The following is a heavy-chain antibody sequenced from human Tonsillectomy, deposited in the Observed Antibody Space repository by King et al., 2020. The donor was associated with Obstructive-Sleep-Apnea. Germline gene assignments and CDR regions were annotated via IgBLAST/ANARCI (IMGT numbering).Heavy chain of an antibody. CDR2: LSNSGAST. J-gene: IGHJ4*02. V-gene: IGHV3-23*04. CDR1: GFTFSSYD. CDR3: AKNGGRSPPFIFFDH. D-gene: IGHD2-8*01. Sequence: VQLVESGGGLVQPGGSLRLSCAASGFTFSSYDMSWVRQAPGKGLEWVSILSNSGASTYHADSVAGRFTISRDNSKNTLYLQMSSLGVEDTAVYYCAKNGGRSPPFIFFDHWGQGTLVTVSS.